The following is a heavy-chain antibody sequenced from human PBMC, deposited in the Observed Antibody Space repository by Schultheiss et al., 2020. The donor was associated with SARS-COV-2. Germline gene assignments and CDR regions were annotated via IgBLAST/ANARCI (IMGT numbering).Heavy chain of an antibody. Sequence: GGSLRLSCAACGFTLSDAWMSWVRQAPGKGLEWVSSISGGSTYYADSRKGRFTISRDNSKNTLHLQMNSLRAEDTAVYYCAKDRNYDFWSGYLVWGQGTTVTVSS. D-gene: IGHD3-3*01. CDR1: GFTLSDAW. V-gene: IGHV3-38-3*01. CDR3: AKDRNYDFWSGYLV. J-gene: IGHJ6*02. CDR2: ISGGST.